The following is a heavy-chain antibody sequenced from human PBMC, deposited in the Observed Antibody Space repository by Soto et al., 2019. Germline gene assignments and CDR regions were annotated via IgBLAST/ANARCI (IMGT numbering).Heavy chain of an antibody. V-gene: IGHV3-66*01. J-gene: IGHJ4*02. CDR2: IYSGGST. CDR1: GFTVSSNY. Sequence: EVQLVESGGGLVQPGGSLRLSCAASGFTVSSNYMIWVRQAPGKGLEWVSVIYSGGSTYYADSVKARFTISRDNSKNTLYLQMNSLRAEDTAVYYCARGPTQADFDYWGQGTLVTVSS. CDR3: ARGPTQADFDY.